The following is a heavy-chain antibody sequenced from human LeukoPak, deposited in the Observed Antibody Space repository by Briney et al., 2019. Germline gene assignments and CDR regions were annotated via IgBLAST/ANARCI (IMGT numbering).Heavy chain of an antibody. Sequence: GGSLRLSCAASGFTFSSNYMSWIRQAPGKGLEWVSYISSSGSTIYYADSVKGRFTISRDNAKNSLYLQMNSLRAEDTAVYYCARDLSGTYSSGNDYWGQGTLVTVSS. V-gene: IGHV3-11*01. CDR2: ISSSGSTI. CDR1: GFTFSSNY. J-gene: IGHJ4*02. CDR3: ARDLSGTYSSGNDY. D-gene: IGHD6-19*01.